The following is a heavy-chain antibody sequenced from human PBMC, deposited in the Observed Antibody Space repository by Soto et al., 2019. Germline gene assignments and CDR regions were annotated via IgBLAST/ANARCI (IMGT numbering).Heavy chain of an antibody. Sequence: EVQLVESGGGLVKPGGSLRLSCAASGFTFTRYSMNWVRQAPGKGLEWVSSISSTTNYIYYGDSMKGRFTISRDNAKNSMYLVMHSLRAQDTAVYYCARESEDLTSNFDYWGQGTLVTVSS. J-gene: IGHJ4*02. CDR2: ISSTTNYI. V-gene: IGHV3-21*06. CDR3: ARESEDLTSNFDY. CDR1: GFTFTRYS.